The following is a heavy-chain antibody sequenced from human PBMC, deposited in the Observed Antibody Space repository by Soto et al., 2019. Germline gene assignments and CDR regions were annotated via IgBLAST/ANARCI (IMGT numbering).Heavy chain of an antibody. D-gene: IGHD3-16*01. CDR1: GYTFTSYG. CDR3: ARGITFGGVLNGMDV. CDR2: IDAYNGKT. Sequence: ASVKVSCKASGYTFTSYGISWVRQAPGQGLEWMGWIDAYNGKTYYEQKLQGRVTMTTDTSTSTAYMELRRLRSDDTALYYCARGITFGGVLNGMDVWGQGTTVTVSS. V-gene: IGHV1-18*01. J-gene: IGHJ6*02.